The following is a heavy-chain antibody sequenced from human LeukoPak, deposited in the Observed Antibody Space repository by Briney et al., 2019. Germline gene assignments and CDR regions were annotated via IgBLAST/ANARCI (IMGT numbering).Heavy chain of an antibody. D-gene: IGHD3-16*01. CDR1: GFTFSSYA. J-gene: IGHJ4*02. Sequence: GGSLRLSCAASGFTFSSYAMSWVRQAPGKGLEWVSYIRGGGGTIYYADSVKGRFTISRDNGKNSLYLQMNSLRDEDTAVYYCARDYADGFDYWGRGTLVTVSS. CDR2: IRGGGGTI. CDR3: ARDYADGFDY. V-gene: IGHV3-48*02.